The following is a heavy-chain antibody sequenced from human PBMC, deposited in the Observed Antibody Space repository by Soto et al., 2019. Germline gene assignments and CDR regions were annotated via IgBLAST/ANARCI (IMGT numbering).Heavy chain of an antibody. D-gene: IGHD2-2*01. CDR3: ARGGDIVVLPAANRKNLYDL. CDR1: GFTFSSYS. Sequence: GGSLRLSCAASGFTFSSYSMNWVRQAPGKGLEWVSSISSSSYIYYADSVKGRFTISRDNAKNSLYLQMNSLRAEDTAVYYCARGGDIVVLPAANRKNLYDLSGQG. J-gene: IGHJ5*02. CDR2: ISSSSYI. V-gene: IGHV3-21*04.